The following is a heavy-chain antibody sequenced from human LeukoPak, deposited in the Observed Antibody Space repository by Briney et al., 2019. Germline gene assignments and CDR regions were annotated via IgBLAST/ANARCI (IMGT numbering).Heavy chain of an antibody. CDR2: IIPIFGTA. CDR1: GGTFSSYA. D-gene: IGHD2-15*01. V-gene: IGHV1-69*13. CDR3: AGGYCSGGSCYYNDY. Sequence: ASVKVSCKASGGTFSSYAISWVRQAPGQGLEWMGGIIPIFGTANYAQKFQGRVTITADESTSTAYMELSSLRSEDTAVYYCAGGYCSGGSCYYNDYWGQGTLVTVSS. J-gene: IGHJ4*02.